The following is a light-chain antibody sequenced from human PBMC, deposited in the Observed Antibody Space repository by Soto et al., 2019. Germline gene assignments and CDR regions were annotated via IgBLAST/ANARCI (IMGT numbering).Light chain of an antibody. Sequence: EIVLTQSPGTLSLSPGERATLSCRASQSVSSSYLAWYQQKPGQAPRLLIYGASTRATGVPARFSGSGSGTDFTLTISRLQSEDFAVYYCQQYYNWRPRFGQGTKVEIK. J-gene: IGKJ1*01. CDR2: GAS. V-gene: IGKV3-20*01. CDR1: QSVSSSY. CDR3: QQYYNWRPR.